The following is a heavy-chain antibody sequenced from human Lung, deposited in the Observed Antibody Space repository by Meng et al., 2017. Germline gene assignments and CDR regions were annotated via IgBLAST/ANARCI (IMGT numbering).Heavy chain of an antibody. D-gene: IGHD6-25*01. Sequence: QVQLVQAGAEVKKPGASVKVSCKPSGYNFPDHYIHWVRRAPGQGLEWRGRINPKSGDTHYDQKFQARVTMTGDTSISTAYMELSGLRSDDTAMYYCARDEDISAAGKLFGDYWGQGTLVTVSS. CDR1: GYNFPDHY. J-gene: IGHJ4*02. CDR2: INPKSGDT. V-gene: IGHV1-2*06. CDR3: ARDEDISAAGKLFGDY.